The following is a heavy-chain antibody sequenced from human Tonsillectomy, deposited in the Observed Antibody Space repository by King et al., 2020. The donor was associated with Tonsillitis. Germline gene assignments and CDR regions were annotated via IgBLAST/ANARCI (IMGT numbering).Heavy chain of an antibody. Sequence: VQLVESGGGVVQPGRSLRLSCAASGLTLSHFVIHWVRQAPGRGLEWVAAISPDGSAEHYADSVKGRFTISRDNSKNTVHLELNNLRADDTAVFYCAGEAGSSGRAGYFDYWGQGSLVTVSS. J-gene: IGHJ4*02. CDR3: AGEAGSSGRAGYFDY. CDR2: ISPDGSAE. CDR1: GLTLSHFV. V-gene: IGHV3-30-3*01. D-gene: IGHD6-19*01.